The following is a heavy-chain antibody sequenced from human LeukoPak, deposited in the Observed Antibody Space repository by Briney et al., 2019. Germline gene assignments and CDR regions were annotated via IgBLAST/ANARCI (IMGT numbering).Heavy chain of an antibody. D-gene: IGHD1-1*01. Sequence: SETLSLTCTVSGGSISSHYWSWIRQPAGKGLEWIGRIHSSGSTNYNPSLKTRVTMSVDTSKNQLSLKLSSVTAADTAVYYCARGRSTSVQLERRGPWGRGTLVTVSS. V-gene: IGHV4-4*07. CDR3: ARGRSTSVQLERRGP. CDR2: IHSSGST. J-gene: IGHJ5*02. CDR1: GGSISSHY.